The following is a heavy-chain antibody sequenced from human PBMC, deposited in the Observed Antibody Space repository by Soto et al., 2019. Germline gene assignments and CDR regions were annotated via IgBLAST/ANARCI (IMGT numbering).Heavy chain of an antibody. CDR2: MNPNSGNT. Sequence: ASVKVSCKASGYTFTSYDINWVRQATGQGLEWMGWMNPNSGNTGYAQKFQGRVTMARNTSISTAYMELSSLRSEDTAVYYCARRPRGKFGSGFYTGGASTYMDAGGKGTTLPVSS. CDR1: GYTFTSYD. J-gene: IGHJ6*03. CDR3: ARRPRGKFGSGFYTGGASTYMDA. D-gene: IGHD3-3*01. V-gene: IGHV1-8*01.